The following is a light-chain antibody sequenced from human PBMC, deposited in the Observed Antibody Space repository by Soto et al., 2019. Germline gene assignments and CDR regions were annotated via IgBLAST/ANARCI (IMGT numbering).Light chain of an antibody. CDR1: SGDIGASNY. CDR3: TSYRTYSGV. Sequence: QSALTQPASVSGSPGQSITISCTGTSGDIGASNYVSWYQQFPDKAPKLIIYDVSDRPSGVSTRFSGSKSGNTASLTISGLQPEDEADYYCTSYRTYSGVFGPGTKLTVL. V-gene: IGLV2-14*01. CDR2: DVS. J-gene: IGLJ1*01.